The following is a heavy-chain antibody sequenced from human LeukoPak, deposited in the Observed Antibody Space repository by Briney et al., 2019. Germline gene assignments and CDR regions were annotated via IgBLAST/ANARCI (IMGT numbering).Heavy chain of an antibody. CDR3: ARTQGDYDSSGEFDY. D-gene: IGHD3-22*01. CDR2: INPSGGST. CDR1: GYTFTSYY. J-gene: IGHJ4*02. Sequence: ASVKVSCKASGYTFTSYYMHWVRQAPGQGLEWMGIINPSGGSTSYAQKFQGRVTMTRDTSTSTVYMELSSLRSEDTAVYYYARTQGDYDSSGEFDYWGQGTLVTVSS. V-gene: IGHV1-46*01.